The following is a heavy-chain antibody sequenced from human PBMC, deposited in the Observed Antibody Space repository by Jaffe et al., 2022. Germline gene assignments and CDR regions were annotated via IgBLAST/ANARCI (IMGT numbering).Heavy chain of an antibody. Sequence: QVQLQESGPGLVKPSQTLSLTCTVSGGSISSGSYYWSWIRQPAGKGLEWIGRIYTSGSTNYNPSLKSRVTISVDTSKNQFSLKLSSVTAADTAVYYCARGETYYYDSSGYYGVWFDPWGQGTLVTVSS. V-gene: IGHV4-61*02. CDR1: GGSISSGSYY. J-gene: IGHJ5*02. CDR2: IYTSGST. CDR3: ARGETYYYDSSGYYGVWFDP. D-gene: IGHD3-22*01.